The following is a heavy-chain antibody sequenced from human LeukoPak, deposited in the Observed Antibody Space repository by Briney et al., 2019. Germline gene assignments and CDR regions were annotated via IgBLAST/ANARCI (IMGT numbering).Heavy chain of an antibody. J-gene: IGHJ5*02. D-gene: IGHD3-10*01. CDR3: ARLLRITRYWFDP. Sequence: PSETLSLTCAVYGGSFSGYYWSWIRQPPGKGLEWIGEINHSGSTNYNPSLKSRVTISVDTSKNQFSLKLSSVTAADTAVYYCARLLRITRYWFDPWGQGTLVTVSS. CDR2: INHSGST. CDR1: GGSFSGYY. V-gene: IGHV4-34*01.